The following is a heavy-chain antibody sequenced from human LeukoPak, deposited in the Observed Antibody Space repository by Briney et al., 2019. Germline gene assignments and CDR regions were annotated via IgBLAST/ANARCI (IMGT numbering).Heavy chain of an antibody. D-gene: IGHD2-15*01. V-gene: IGHV1-69*04. CDR3: ARKYCSGGSCYYLDY. CDR1: GGTFSSYA. Sequence: SVKVSCKASGGTFSSYAISWVRQAPGQGLEWMGRIIPILGIANYAQKFQGRVTITADKSTSTAYMEPRSLRSDDTAVYYCARKYCSGGSCYYLDYWGQGTLVTVSS. CDR2: IIPILGIA. J-gene: IGHJ4*02.